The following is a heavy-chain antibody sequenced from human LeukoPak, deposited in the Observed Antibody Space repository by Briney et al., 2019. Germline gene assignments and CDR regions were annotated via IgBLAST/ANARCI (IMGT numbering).Heavy chain of an antibody. CDR2: IYYSGST. CDR3: ASALTTVTTGYFDY. J-gene: IGHJ4*02. CDR1: GGSISSYY. D-gene: IGHD4-11*01. Sequence: SETLSLTCTVSGGSISSYYWSWIRQPPGKGLEWIGYIYYSGSTNYNPSRKSRVTISVDTSKNQFSLKLSSVTAADTAVYYCASALTTVTTGYFDYWGQGTLVTVSS. V-gene: IGHV4-59*01.